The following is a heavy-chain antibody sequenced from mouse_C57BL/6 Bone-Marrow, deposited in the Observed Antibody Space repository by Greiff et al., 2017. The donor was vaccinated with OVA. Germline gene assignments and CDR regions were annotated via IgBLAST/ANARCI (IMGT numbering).Heavy chain of an antibody. J-gene: IGHJ4*01. CDR2: ILPGSGST. D-gene: IGHD2-4*01. CDR3: ARKVYDYDVEVYYYAMDY. Sequence: VKLQESGAELMKPGASVKLSCKATGYTFTGYWIEWVKQRPGHGLEWIGEILPGSGSTNYNEKFKGKATFTADTSSNTAYMQLSSLTTEDSAIYYCARKVYDYDVEVYYYAMDYWGQGTSVTVSS. V-gene: IGHV1-9*01. CDR1: GYTFTGYW.